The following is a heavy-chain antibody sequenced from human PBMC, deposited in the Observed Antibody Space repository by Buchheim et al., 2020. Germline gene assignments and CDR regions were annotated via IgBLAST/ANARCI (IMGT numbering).Heavy chain of an antibody. CDR3: ATGSRSGVSTKSAHDY. J-gene: IGHJ4*02. D-gene: IGHD5/OR15-5a*01. V-gene: IGHV3-30-3*01. CDR2: MTYDGGST. CDR1: QFTFSSHA. Sequence: QVQLVESGGDVVQPGRSLRLSCAASQFTFSSHAMHWVRQAPAKGLEWVAVMTYDGGSTMYAESVKGRFTISRDNSKNTLYLEMNSLRDEDTAVYYCATGSRSGVSTKSAHDYWGQGSL.